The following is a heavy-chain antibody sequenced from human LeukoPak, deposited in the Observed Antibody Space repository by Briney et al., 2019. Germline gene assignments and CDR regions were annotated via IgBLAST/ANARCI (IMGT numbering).Heavy chain of an antibody. CDR1: GGSISSSSYY. D-gene: IGHD6-13*01. CDR3: ARGGIAAAGTFPRFDY. CDR2: IYTSGST. Sequence: PSETLSLTCTVSGGSISSSSYYWGWIRQPPGKGLEWIGRIYTSGSTNYNPSLKSRVTMSVDTSKNQFSLKLSSVTAADTAVYYCARGGIAAAGTFPRFDYWGQGTLVTVSS. V-gene: IGHV4-39*07. J-gene: IGHJ4*02.